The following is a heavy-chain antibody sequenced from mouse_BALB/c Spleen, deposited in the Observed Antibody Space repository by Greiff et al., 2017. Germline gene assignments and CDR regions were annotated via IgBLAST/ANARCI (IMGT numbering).Heavy chain of an antibody. D-gene: IGHD1-2*01. J-gene: IGHJ1*01. V-gene: IGHV3-8*02. Sequence: EVKLVESGPSLVKPSQTLSLTCSVTGDSITSGYWNWIRKFPGNKLEYMGYISYSGSTYYNPSLKSRISITRDTSKNQYYLQLNSVTTEDTATYYCARKGIITTATYWYFDVWGAGTTVTVSS. CDR2: ISYSGST. CDR3: ARKGIITTATYWYFDV. CDR1: GDSITSGY.